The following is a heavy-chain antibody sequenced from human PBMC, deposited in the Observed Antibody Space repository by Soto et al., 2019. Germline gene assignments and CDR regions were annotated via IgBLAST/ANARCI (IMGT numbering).Heavy chain of an antibody. J-gene: IGHJ6*02. D-gene: IGHD4-17*01. V-gene: IGHV1-2*04. CDR1: GYTFTGYY. Sequence: ASVKVSCKASGYTFTGYYMHWVRQAPGQGLEWMGWINPNSGGTNYAQKFQGWVTMTRDTSISTAYMELSRLRSDDTAVYYCAREMTTVIDYYYYYGMDVWGQGXTVTVYS. CDR3: AREMTTVIDYYYYYGMDV. CDR2: INPNSGGT.